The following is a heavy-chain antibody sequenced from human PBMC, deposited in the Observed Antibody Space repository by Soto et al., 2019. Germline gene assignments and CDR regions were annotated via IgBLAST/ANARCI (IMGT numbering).Heavy chain of an antibody. J-gene: IGHJ6*02. CDR1: GGTFSSYA. V-gene: IGHV1-69*12. CDR3: ASHGITGTWVYYYGMDV. CDR2: IIPIFDTA. D-gene: IGHD1-7*01. Sequence: QVQLVQSGAEVKKPGSSVKVSCKASGGTFSSYAISWVRQAHGQGLEWMGGIIPIFDTADYAQKFQGRVTITADESTSTAYMELSSLRSEDTAVYYCASHGITGTWVYYYGMDVWGPGTTVTVSS.